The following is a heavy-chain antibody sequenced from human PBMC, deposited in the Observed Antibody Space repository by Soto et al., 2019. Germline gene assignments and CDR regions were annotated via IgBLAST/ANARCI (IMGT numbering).Heavy chain of an antibody. CDR3: ARGDTPMITGMDSFDI. J-gene: IGHJ3*02. D-gene: IGHD5-18*01. CDR2: IRQDGTEK. V-gene: IGHV3-7*01. Sequence: GGSLRLSCAASGFTFSRYWMNWVRQAPGKGLEWVANIRQDGTEKNYVDSVKGRFTISRDNARNSLYLQMDSLRAEDTAVYFCARGDTPMITGMDSFDIWGQGTMVTVSS. CDR1: GFTFSRYW.